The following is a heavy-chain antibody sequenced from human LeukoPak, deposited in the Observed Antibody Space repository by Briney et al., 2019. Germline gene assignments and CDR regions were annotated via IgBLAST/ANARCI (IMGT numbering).Heavy chain of an antibody. CDR1: GSTFSSYA. CDR2: ISSNGGST. D-gene: IGHD6-13*01. J-gene: IGHJ2*01. CDR3: ARAKYSSSWYWYFDL. V-gene: IGHV3-64*01. Sequence: PGGSLRLSCAASGSTFSSYAMHWVRQAPGKGLEYVSAISSNGGSTYYANSVKGRFTISRDNSKNTLYLQMGSLRAEDMAVYYCARAKYSSSWYWYFDLWGRGTLVTVSS.